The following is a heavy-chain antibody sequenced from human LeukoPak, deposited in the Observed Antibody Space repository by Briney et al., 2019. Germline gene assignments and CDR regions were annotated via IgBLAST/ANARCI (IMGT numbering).Heavy chain of an antibody. J-gene: IGHJ5*02. CDR2: INPNSGGT. CDR1: GYTXTGYY. D-gene: IGHD5-18*01. V-gene: IGHV1-2*02. Sequence: ASVTVSCKASGYTXTGYYMHWVRQAPGQGLEWMGWINPNSGGTNYAQKYQGRVTMTRDTSISTAYMELSRLRSDDTAVYYCARDTAMVTYWFDPWGQGTLVTVSS. CDR3: ARDTAMVTYWFDP.